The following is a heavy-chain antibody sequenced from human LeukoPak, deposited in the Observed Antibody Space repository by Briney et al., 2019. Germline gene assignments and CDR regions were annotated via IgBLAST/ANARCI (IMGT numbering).Heavy chain of an antibody. Sequence: PSETLSLTCTVSGGSISSYYWSWIRQPPGKGLEWIGYIYYSGSTNYNPSLKSRVTISVDTSKNQFSLKLSSVTAADTAVYYCARLDSSSGSRWFDPWGQGTLVTVSS. J-gene: IGHJ5*02. CDR2: IYYSGST. CDR3: ARLDSSSGSRWFDP. V-gene: IGHV4-59*08. D-gene: IGHD3-22*01. CDR1: GGSISSYY.